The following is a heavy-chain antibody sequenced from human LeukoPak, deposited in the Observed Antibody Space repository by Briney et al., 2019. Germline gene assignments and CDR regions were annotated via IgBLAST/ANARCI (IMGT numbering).Heavy chain of an antibody. CDR3: ARGRDGGFAFDI. D-gene: IGHD2-15*01. Sequence: PGGSLRLSCAASGFSFSNYVMHWVRQAPGKGLEYVSAIMPNGETRGYANSMKGRFTISRDNSKNTLYPQMGSLRAEDMAIYYCARGRDGGFAFDIWGQGALVTVSS. V-gene: IGHV3-64*01. CDR2: IMPNGETR. J-gene: IGHJ3*02. CDR1: GFSFSNYV.